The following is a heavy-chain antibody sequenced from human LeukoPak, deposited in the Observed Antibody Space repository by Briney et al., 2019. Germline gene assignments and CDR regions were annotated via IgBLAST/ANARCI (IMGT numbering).Heavy chain of an antibody. V-gene: IGHV1-2*02. Sequence: ASVKVSCKASGYSFIGYFIHWVRQAPGQGLEWMGWFDSNSGETHYAQKFRGRFTMTKDTSIKTAYMELSSLRSDDTAIYYCARFWHCGFSTCWAVNGFDYWGQGTEVTVSP. CDR3: ARFWHCGFSTCWAVNGFDY. CDR2: FDSNSGET. J-gene: IGHJ3*01. CDR1: GYSFIGYF. D-gene: IGHD2-21*01.